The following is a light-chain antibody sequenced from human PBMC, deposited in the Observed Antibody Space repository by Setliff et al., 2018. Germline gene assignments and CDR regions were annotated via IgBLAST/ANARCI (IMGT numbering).Light chain of an antibody. CDR2: DVI. Sequence: QSALTQPASVSGSPGQSITISCTGTSSDVGAYNHVSWYQQHPGKAPKLMIYDVIHRPSGISNRFSGSKSGNTASLTISGLQAEDEADYYCSSYRSNTPYVFGTGTKGTVL. V-gene: IGLV2-14*03. CDR1: SSDVGAYNH. CDR3: SSYRSNTPYV. J-gene: IGLJ1*01.